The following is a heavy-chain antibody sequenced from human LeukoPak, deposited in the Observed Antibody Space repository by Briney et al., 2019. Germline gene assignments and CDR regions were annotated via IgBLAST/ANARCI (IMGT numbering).Heavy chain of an antibody. J-gene: IGHJ6*02. CDR3: AREVFYYYYGMDV. CDR1: GFTVSSNY. Sequence: GGSLSLSCAASGFTVSSNYMNWVRQAPGKGLEWVSVIYSGGGTYYTDSVKGRFTISRDKSKNTLYLQMNSLRAEDTAVYYCAREVFYYYYGMDVWGQGTTVTVSS. CDR2: IYSGGGT. V-gene: IGHV3-66*01.